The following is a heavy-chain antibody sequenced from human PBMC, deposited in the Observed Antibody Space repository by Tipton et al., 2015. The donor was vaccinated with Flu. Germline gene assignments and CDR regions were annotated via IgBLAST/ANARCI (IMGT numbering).Heavy chain of an antibody. D-gene: IGHD1-26*01. CDR3: ARSGSYYMSYFDD. CDR1: GGTFNNYA. V-gene: IGHV1-69*01. Sequence: QVQLVQSGAEVKRPGSSVKVSCKASGGTFNNYAVSWVRQAPGKGLEWMGGIVPILGTASYAQKFQGRVTITADVFTSTAYMELSSLRSDDTAVYYCARSGSYYMSYFDDWGQGTLVTVSS. J-gene: IGHJ4*02. CDR2: IVPILGTA.